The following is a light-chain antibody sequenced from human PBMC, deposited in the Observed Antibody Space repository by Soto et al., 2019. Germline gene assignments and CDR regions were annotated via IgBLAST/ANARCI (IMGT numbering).Light chain of an antibody. CDR1: SGHSSYA. CDR2: LNSDGSH. J-gene: IGLJ2*01. Sequence: QPVLTQSPSASASLGASVKLTCTLSSGHSSYAIAWHQQQPEKGPRFLMRLNSDGSHRRGDGTPDRFSGSSSGAERYLTISSLQSEDEADYYCQTWGTGIWVFGGGTQLTVL. V-gene: IGLV4-69*01. CDR3: QTWGTGIWV.